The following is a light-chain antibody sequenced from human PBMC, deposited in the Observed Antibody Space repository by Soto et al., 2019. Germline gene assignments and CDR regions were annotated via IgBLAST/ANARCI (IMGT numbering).Light chain of an antibody. Sequence: QCALTQPAYVSGSPGQSITISCTGTSSDVGSYNLVSWFQHHPGKVPKLMIYEVSKRPSGVSNRFSGSKSGNTASLTISGLQAEDEADYHCCSYAGSTTFYVFGTGTKVTVL. CDR1: SSDVGSYNL. CDR3: CSYAGSTTFYV. V-gene: IGLV2-23*02. CDR2: EVS. J-gene: IGLJ1*01.